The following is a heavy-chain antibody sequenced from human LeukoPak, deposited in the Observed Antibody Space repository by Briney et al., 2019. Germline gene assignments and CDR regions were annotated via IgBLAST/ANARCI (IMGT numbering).Heavy chain of an antibody. Sequence: TGGSLRLSCVASGFTFSSSSMNWVRRAPGKGLEWVSYISISSTTIYYADSVKGRFTISRDNAKNSLYLQMNSLRDEDTAVYYCARGLRYSSSWYNFDYWGQGTLVTVSS. CDR1: GFTFSSSS. CDR2: ISISSTTI. J-gene: IGHJ4*02. CDR3: ARGLRYSSSWYNFDY. D-gene: IGHD6-13*01. V-gene: IGHV3-48*02.